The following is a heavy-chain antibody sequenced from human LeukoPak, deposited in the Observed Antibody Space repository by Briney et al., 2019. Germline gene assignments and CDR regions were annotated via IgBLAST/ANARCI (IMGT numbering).Heavy chain of an antibody. D-gene: IGHD3-10*01. V-gene: IGHV4-34*01. Sequence: SETLSLTCAVYGGSFSGYYWSWIRQPPGKGLEWIGEINHSGSTNYNPSLKSRVTISVDTSKNQVSLKLSSVTAADTAVYYCARGSPVITMVRGVQSNWFDPWGQGTLVTVSS. CDR1: GGSFSGYY. J-gene: IGHJ5*02. CDR3: ARGSPVITMVRGVQSNWFDP. CDR2: INHSGST.